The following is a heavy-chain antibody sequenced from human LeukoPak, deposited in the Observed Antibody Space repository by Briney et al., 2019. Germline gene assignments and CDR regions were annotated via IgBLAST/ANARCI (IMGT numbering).Heavy chain of an antibody. CDR2: INHSGST. Sequence: NPSETLSLTCAVYGGSFSGYYWTWIRQPPGKGLELIGEINHSGSTNYTPSLKSRVTISVDTSKNQFSLKLSSVTAADTAVYYCARETSGSNDAFDIWGQGTMVTVSS. CDR1: GGSFSGYY. D-gene: IGHD1-26*01. CDR3: ARETSGSNDAFDI. V-gene: IGHV4-34*01. J-gene: IGHJ3*02.